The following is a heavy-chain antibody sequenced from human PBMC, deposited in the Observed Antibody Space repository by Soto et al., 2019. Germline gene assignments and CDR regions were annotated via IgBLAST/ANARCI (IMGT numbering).Heavy chain of an antibody. J-gene: IGHJ6*02. CDR1: GDTFSSYA. D-gene: IGHD2-21*01. CDR2: VIPVLGTT. V-gene: IGHV1-69*08. CDR3: ARRRYCGYGCDNNHYYGLDV. Sequence: QVQLVQSGAEVKKPGSSVKVSCRASGDTFSSYAVNWVRQAPGRGLEWMGRVIPVLGTTDYAQKFRGRVTLIVGKSRTTVCMELGSLRSDETAVYYCARRRYCGYGCDNNHYYGLDVWGQGTRVTVAS.